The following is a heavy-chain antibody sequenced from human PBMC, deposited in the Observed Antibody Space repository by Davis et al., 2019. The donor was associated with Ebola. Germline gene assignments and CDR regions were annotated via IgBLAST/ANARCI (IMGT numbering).Heavy chain of an antibody. V-gene: IGHV1-18*04. Sequence: ASVKVSCKASGYTFTSYGISWVRQAPGQGLEWMGWINAGNGHTKSSQKFQGRVTITRDASASTAYMELSSLGYEDTAVYYCAGGRSRSEEPDFDYWGQGTLVAVSS. CDR3: AGGRSRSEEPDFDY. J-gene: IGHJ4*02. CDR1: GYTFTSYG. D-gene: IGHD1-14*01. CDR2: INAGNGHT.